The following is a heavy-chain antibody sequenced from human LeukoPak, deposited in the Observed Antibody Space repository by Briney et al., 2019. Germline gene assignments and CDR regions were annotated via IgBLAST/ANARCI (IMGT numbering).Heavy chain of an antibody. V-gene: IGHV4-59*08. CDR3: ARQAAAGRLFDY. Sequence: SETLSLTGTVSGGSISSYYWSWIRQPPGKGLEWIGYIYYSGSTNYNPSLKSRVTISVDTSKNQFSLKLSSVTAADTAVYYCARQAAAGRLFDYWGQGTLVTVSS. CDR1: GGSISSYY. D-gene: IGHD6-13*01. CDR2: IYYSGST. J-gene: IGHJ4*02.